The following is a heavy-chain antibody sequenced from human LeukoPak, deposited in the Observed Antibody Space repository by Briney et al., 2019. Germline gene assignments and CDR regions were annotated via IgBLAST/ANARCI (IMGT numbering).Heavy chain of an antibody. CDR3: ARASRVMATTDYFDY. D-gene: IGHD5-24*01. J-gene: IGHJ4*02. CDR2: IIPIFGTA. V-gene: IGHV1-69*13. Sequence: SVKVSCKASGGTFSSYAISWVRQAPGQGLERMGGIIPIFGTANYAQKFQGRVTITADESTSTAYTELSSLRSEDTAVYYCARASRVMATTDYFDYWGQGTLVTVSS. CDR1: GGTFSSYA.